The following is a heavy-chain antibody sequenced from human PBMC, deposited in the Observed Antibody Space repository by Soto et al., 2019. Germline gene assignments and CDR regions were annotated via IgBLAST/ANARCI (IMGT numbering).Heavy chain of an antibody. CDR2: IYWDDDK. Sequence: ASGPTLVNPTQTLTLTCTFSGFSLTGSGVGVGWIRQPPGKALEWLALIYWDDDKRYSPSLKSRLTITKDTSKNQVALTVTNMDPVDTATYYCARFLWSDTSLYYFDYWGQGTLVTVSS. CDR3: ARFLWSDTSLYYFDY. J-gene: IGHJ4*02. V-gene: IGHV2-5*02. CDR1: GFSLTGSGVG. D-gene: IGHD3-3*01.